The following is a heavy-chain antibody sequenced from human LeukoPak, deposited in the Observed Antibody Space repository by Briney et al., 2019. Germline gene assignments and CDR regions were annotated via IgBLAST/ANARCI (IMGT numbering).Heavy chain of an antibody. J-gene: IGHJ4*02. CDR3: AKGRGTTVTAAANY. CDR1: GFTFSNYS. CDR2: ISGTGGTT. D-gene: IGHD4-17*01. V-gene: IGHV3-23*01. Sequence: GGSLRLSCAASGFTFSNYSMSWVRQAPGKGREWVATISGTGGTTYYADSVKGRFTISRDNSKNTLFLQFNSLRADDTAVYYCAKGRGTTVTAAANYWGQGTLVTVSS.